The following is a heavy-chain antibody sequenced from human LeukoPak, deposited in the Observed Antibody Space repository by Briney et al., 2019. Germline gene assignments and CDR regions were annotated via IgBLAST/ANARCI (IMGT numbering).Heavy chain of an antibody. CDR1: GYTFAGYY. CDR2: INPNSGGT. Sequence: VASVKVSCKASGYTFAGYYVCWVRQAPGQGLEWMGWINPNSGGTKYAQKFQGRVTMTRDTSINTAYMELSRLRSEDTAVYYCASSRFLSYYYYYMDVWGKGTTVTVSS. V-gene: IGHV1-2*02. D-gene: IGHD2/OR15-2a*01. CDR3: ASSRFLSYYYYYMDV. J-gene: IGHJ6*03.